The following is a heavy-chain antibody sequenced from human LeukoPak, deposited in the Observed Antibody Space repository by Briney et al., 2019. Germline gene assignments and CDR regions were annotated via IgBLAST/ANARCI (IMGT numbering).Heavy chain of an antibody. V-gene: IGHV4-4*07. CDR1: GGSISSYY. J-gene: IGHJ5*02. CDR2: IYTSGST. D-gene: IGHD6-13*01. Sequence: PSETLSLTCTVSGGSISSYYWSWIPQPAGKGLEWIGRIYTSGSTNYNPSLKSRVTMSVDTSKNQFSLKLSSVTAAHTAVYYCARDRRSSWYLDWFDPWGQGTLVTVSS. CDR3: ARDRRSSWYLDWFDP.